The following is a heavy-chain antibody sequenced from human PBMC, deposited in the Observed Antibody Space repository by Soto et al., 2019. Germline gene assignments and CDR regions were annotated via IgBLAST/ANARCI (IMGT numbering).Heavy chain of an antibody. CDR2: INSDGSST. CDR3: ARDAGSSTYYYYYGMDV. V-gene: IGHV3-74*01. Sequence: GGSLNLSCAASGFTFSSYWMHWVRQAPGKGLVWVSRINSDGSSTSYADSVKGRFTISRDNAKNTLYLQMNSLRAEDTAVYYCARDAGSSTYYYYYGMDVWGQGTTVTVSS. D-gene: IGHD6-6*01. CDR1: GFTFSSYW. J-gene: IGHJ6*02.